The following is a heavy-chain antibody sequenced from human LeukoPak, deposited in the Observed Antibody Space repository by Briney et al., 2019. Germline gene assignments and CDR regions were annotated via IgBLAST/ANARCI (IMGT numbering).Heavy chain of an antibody. D-gene: IGHD3-9*01. Sequence: EASVKVSCKASGYTFTSYGISWVRQAPGQGLEWMGWISAYNGNTNYAQKLQGRVTMTTDTSTSTAYMELRSLRSDDTAVYYCARKSRVLRYFDWPGPYDIWGQGTMVTVSS. CDR2: ISAYNGNT. CDR3: ARKSRVLRYFDWPGPYDI. V-gene: IGHV1-18*01. J-gene: IGHJ3*02. CDR1: GYTFTSYG.